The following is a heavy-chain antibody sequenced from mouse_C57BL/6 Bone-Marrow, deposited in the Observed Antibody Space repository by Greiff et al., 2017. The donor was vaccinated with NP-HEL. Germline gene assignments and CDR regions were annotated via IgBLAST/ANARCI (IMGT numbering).Heavy chain of an antibody. CDR3: ARKSNYGRAWFAY. CDR2: IWSGGST. Sequence: VKVVESGPGLVQPSQSLSITCTVSGFSLTSYGVHWVRQSPGKGLEWLGVIWSGGSTDCNAALISRLSISKDNSNSQVFFKMNSLQADDTAIYYCARKSNYGRAWFAYWGQGTLVTVSA. V-gene: IGHV2-2*01. D-gene: IGHD2-5*01. CDR1: GFSLTSYG. J-gene: IGHJ3*01.